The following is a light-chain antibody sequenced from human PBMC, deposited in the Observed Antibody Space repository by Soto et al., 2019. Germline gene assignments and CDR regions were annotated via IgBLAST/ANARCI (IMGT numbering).Light chain of an antibody. V-gene: IGKV1-5*01. CDR3: QQYTTYPYT. J-gene: IGKJ2*01. CDR2: DAS. CDR1: QSVTNW. Sequence: DIQMTQSPSTLSASVGDRVTITCRASQSVTNWLAWYQQKPGKAPNLLIYDASRLQSGIPSRFSGSGSGTEFTPTISSLQPDDFATYYCQQYTTYPYTFGQGTKVDIK.